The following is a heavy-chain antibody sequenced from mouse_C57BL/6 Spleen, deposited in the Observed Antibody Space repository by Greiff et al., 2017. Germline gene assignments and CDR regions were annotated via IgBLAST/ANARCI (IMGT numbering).Heavy chain of an antibody. D-gene: IGHD6-1*01. Sequence: EVKLMESEGGLVQPGSSMKLSCTASGFTFSDYYMAWVRQVPEKGLEWVANINYDGSSTYYLDSLKSRFIISRDNAKNILYLQMSSLKSEDTATYYCARDTCLYYFDYWGQGTTLTVSS. CDR3: ARDTCLYYFDY. CDR2: INYDGSST. CDR1: GFTFSDYY. J-gene: IGHJ2*01. V-gene: IGHV5-16*01.